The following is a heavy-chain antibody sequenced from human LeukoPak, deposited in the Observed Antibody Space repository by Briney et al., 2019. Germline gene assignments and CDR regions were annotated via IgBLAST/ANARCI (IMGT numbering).Heavy chain of an antibody. CDR1: GYTFTYYV. D-gene: IGHD3-9*01. Sequence: GASVKVSCKTSGYTFTYYVISWVRQAPGQGLEWMGWISAYNGNTNYAQKLQGRVTMTTDTSTSTAYMELRSLRSDDTAVYYCARDDILTGYTSHTSYYYYYMDVWGKGTTVTVSS. V-gene: IGHV1-18*01. CDR3: ARDDILTGYTSHTSYYYYYMDV. J-gene: IGHJ6*03. CDR2: ISAYNGNT.